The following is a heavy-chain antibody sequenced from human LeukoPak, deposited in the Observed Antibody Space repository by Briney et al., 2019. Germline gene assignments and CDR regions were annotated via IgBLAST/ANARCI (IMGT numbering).Heavy chain of an antibody. CDR3: ARGQDCRSPSCTGLYYNYYMDV. J-gene: IGHJ6*03. CDR1: GYTFTSYY. Sequence: GASVKVSCKAAGYTFTSYYMHWVRQAPGQGLEWVGRINPSDGSTTSAQRFQGRIIMTRDTSTSAVYMELRSLSSEDTAMYFCARGQDCRSPSCTGLYYNYYMDVWGKGTPVIVS. V-gene: IGHV1-46*01. CDR2: INPSDGST. D-gene: IGHD2-2*01.